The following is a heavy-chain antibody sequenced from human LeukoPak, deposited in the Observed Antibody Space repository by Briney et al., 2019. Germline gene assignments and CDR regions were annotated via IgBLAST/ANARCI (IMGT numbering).Heavy chain of an antibody. D-gene: IGHD1-7*01. CDR1: GFTVSSYG. CDR3: XKSDVGTHNWFDP. CDR2: LWFDGNNK. Sequence: GGSLRLSCAVSGFTVSSYGMHWVRQAPGKGLEWVAYLWFDGNNKYYADSVKGRFTISRDNSKNTLYLQMNSLRAEDTAVYYCXKSDVGTHNWFDPWGQGTLVTVSS. J-gene: IGHJ5*02. V-gene: IGHV3-30*02.